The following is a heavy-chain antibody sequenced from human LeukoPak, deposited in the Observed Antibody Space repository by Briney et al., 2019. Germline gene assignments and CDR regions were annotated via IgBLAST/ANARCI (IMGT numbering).Heavy chain of an antibody. CDR1: GGSISSSSYF. J-gene: IGHJ4*02. V-gene: IGHV4-61*05. Sequence: PSETLSLTCTVSGGSISSSSYFWGWIRQPPGKGLEWIGYIFYSGSTNYNPSLKSRVTMSVDTSKSQFSLKLSSVTAADTAVYYCARVAAAGTTQFDYWGQGTLVTVSS. CDR3: ARVAAAGTTQFDY. D-gene: IGHD6-13*01. CDR2: IFYSGST.